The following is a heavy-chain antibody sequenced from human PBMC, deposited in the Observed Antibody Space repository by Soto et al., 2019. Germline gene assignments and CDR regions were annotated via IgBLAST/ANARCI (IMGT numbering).Heavy chain of an antibody. Sequence: QVQLVESGGGLVKPGGSLRLSCAASGFTFSSYGMHWVRQPPGKGLEWVAVIWYDGSNKYYADSVKGRFTISRDNSKNTVYLQMNSLRAEDTAVYYCARRPRGDAFDIWGQGTMVTVSS. CDR3: ARRPRGDAFDI. CDR2: IWYDGSNK. V-gene: IGHV3-33*08. J-gene: IGHJ3*02. D-gene: IGHD3-10*01. CDR1: GFTFSSYG.